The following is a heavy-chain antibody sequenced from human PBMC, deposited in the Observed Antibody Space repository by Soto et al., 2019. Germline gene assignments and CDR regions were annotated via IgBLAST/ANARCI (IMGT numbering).Heavy chain of an antibody. Sequence: SETLSLTCAVYGGSFSGYYWSWIRQPPGKGLEWIGEINHSGSTNYNPSLKSRIKISVDTSKNQFSLKLSSVTAADTAVYYCARGHITMVRGVPYYYYYGMDVWGQGTTVTVSS. CDR3: ARGHITMVRGVPYYYYYGMDV. CDR2: INHSGST. J-gene: IGHJ6*02. D-gene: IGHD3-10*01. V-gene: IGHV4-34*01. CDR1: GGSFSGYY.